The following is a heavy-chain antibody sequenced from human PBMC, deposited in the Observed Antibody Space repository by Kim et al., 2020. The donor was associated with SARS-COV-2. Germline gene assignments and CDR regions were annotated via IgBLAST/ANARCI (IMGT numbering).Heavy chain of an antibody. Sequence: ASVKVSCKASGYTFTSYYMHWVRQAPGQGLEWMGIINPSGGSTSYAQKFQGRVTMTRDTSTSTVYMELSSLRSEDTAVYYCARDRGLRGYSYGWNYWGQGTLVTVSS. CDR2: INPSGGST. J-gene: IGHJ4*02. CDR1: GYTFTSYY. D-gene: IGHD5-18*01. V-gene: IGHV1-46*01. CDR3: ARDRGLRGYSYGWNY.